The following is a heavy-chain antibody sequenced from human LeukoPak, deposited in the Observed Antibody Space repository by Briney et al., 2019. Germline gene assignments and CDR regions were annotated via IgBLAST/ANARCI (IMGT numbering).Heavy chain of an antibody. CDR2: IYADGRT. V-gene: IGHV4-61*02. CDR1: GDSITSGDYF. Sequence: SETLSLTCTVSGDSITSGDYFWSWIRQPAGKGLEWLGRIYADGRTNYNPSLKSRVTLSVDTSKNQFSLKVTSVTAADTAVYYCARYRLGWFDPWGQGTLVTVSS. CDR3: ARYRLGWFDP. J-gene: IGHJ5*02. D-gene: IGHD1-26*01.